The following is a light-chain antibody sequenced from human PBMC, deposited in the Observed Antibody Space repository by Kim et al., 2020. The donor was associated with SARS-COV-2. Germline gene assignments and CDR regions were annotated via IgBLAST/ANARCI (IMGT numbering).Light chain of an antibody. CDR3: VQYATFPRT. Sequence: DIQMTQSPSAMSASVGDRVTITCRASHDINNFLGWFQQKPGEAPKRLIHAASSLQSGVPSRFSGSGSGTEFTLTISSLQPEDFATYYCVQYATFPRTFGQGTKVDIK. CDR1: HDINNF. V-gene: IGKV1-17*03. CDR2: AAS. J-gene: IGKJ1*01.